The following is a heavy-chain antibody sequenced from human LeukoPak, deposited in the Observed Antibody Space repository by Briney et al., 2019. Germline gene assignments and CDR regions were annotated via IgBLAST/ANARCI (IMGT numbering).Heavy chain of an antibody. J-gene: IGHJ4*02. V-gene: IGHV4-38-2*01. Sequence: SETLSLTCAVSGYSVSSGYYWGWIRQPPEKGLEWIGSAYHSGSTYYNPSLKSRVTISIHTSKNQFSLKLTSVTAADTAVYYCARGERVPDFWGQGTLVTVSS. CDR2: AYHSGST. D-gene: IGHD3-10*01. CDR1: GYSVSSGYY. CDR3: ARGERVPDF.